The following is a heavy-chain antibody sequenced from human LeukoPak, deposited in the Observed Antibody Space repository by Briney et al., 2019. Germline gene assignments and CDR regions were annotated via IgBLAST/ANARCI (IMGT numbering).Heavy chain of an antibody. CDR2: IGTVADT. CDR1: GFTLSSYD. V-gene: IGHV3-13*01. J-gene: IGHJ6*02. CDR3: ARAGSGNRWANYGMDA. D-gene: IGHD1-1*01. Sequence: GGSLRLSCAGSGFTLSSYDMHWVRQVTGKGLEWVSAIGTVADTYYPDSVKGRFTISRENAKNSLYLQMNSLRVGDTAVYYCARAGSGNRWANYGMDAWGQGTTVTVSS.